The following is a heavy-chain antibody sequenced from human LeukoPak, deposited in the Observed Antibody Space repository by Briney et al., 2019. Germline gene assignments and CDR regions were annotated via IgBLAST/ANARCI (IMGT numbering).Heavy chain of an antibody. CDR1: GFTFSSYS. CDR3: ARVGDSSGNFDY. D-gene: IGHD3-22*01. V-gene: IGHV3-48*01. J-gene: IGHJ4*02. Sequence: PGGSLRLSCAASGFTFSSYSMNWVRQAPGKGLEWVSYISSSSGTIYYADSVKGRFTISRDNAKNSLYLQMNSLRAEDTAVYYCARVGDSSGNFDYWGQGTLVTVSS. CDR2: ISSSSGTI.